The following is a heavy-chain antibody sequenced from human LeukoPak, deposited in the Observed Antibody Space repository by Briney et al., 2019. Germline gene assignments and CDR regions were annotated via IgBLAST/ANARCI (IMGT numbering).Heavy chain of an antibody. CDR3: AKDYRSGSYWYYFDY. CDR2: IRYDGSNK. Sequence: GGSLRLSCAASGFTFSSYGMHWVRQAPGKGLEWVAFIRYDGSNKYYADSVKGRFTISRDNSKNTLYLQMNSLRAEETAVYYCAKDYRSGSYWYYFDYWGQGTLVTVSS. CDR1: GFTFSSYG. D-gene: IGHD1-26*01. V-gene: IGHV3-30*02. J-gene: IGHJ4*02.